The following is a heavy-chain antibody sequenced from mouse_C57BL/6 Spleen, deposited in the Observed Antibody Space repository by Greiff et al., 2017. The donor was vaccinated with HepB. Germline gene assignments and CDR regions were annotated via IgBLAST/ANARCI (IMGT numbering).Heavy chain of an antibody. CDR1: GFSLSTSGMG. V-gene: IGHV8-12*01. D-gene: IGHD1-1*01. Sequence: ESGPGILQSSQTLSLTCSFSGFSLSTSGMGVSWIRQPSGKGLVLLAHSYWDDDKRYNPSLKSRLTISKDTARNQVFLKITSVDTADTATYYCARREGFYYDGMDYWGQGTSVTVSS. J-gene: IGHJ4*01. CDR2: SYWDDDK. CDR3: ARREGFYYDGMDY.